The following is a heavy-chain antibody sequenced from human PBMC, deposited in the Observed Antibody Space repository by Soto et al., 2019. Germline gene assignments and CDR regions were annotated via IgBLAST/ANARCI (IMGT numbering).Heavy chain of an antibody. V-gene: IGHV3-66*01. D-gene: IGHD2-15*01. CDR1: GFIVSDTY. CDR2: ISNRGDT. CDR3: ARERRYCRGGSCSITGDAYDI. J-gene: IGHJ3*02. Sequence: EVQLVESGGGLVQPGGSLRLSCTASGFIVSDTYVNWVRQAPGKGLEWVSVISNRGDTHYADSVRGRFSLSRDISDNTLHLKMNSLRAEDTAVYYCARERRYCRGGSCSITGDAYDIWGQGTMVTVSS.